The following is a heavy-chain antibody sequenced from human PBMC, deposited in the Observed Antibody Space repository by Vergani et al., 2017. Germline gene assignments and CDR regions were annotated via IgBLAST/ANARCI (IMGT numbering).Heavy chain of an antibody. Sequence: EVQLVESGGGLVQPGGSLRLSCAASGFTFSSYSMNWVRQAPGKGLEWISYISSSSSPIYYADSVKGRFTISRDNAKNSLSLQMNSLRAEDTAVYYCARTVYSHLYYHMDVWGKGTTVTVSS. CDR3: ARTVYSHLYYHMDV. CDR2: ISSSSSPI. CDR1: GFTFSSYS. D-gene: IGHD3-16*01. J-gene: IGHJ6*04. V-gene: IGHV3-48*01.